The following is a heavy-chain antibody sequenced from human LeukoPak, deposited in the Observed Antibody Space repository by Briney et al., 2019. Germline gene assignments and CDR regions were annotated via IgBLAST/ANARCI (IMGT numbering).Heavy chain of an antibody. CDR3: ARKIGGAVAGNWYFDL. J-gene: IGHJ2*01. CDR2: ISYDGSNK. V-gene: IGHV3-30-3*01. Sequence: GGSLRLSCAASGFTFSSYAMHWVRQAPGKGLEWVAVISYDGSNKYYADSVKGRFTISRDNSKNTLYLQMNSPRAEDTAVYYCARKIGGAVAGNWYFDLWGRGTLVIVSS. D-gene: IGHD6-19*01. CDR1: GFTFSSYA.